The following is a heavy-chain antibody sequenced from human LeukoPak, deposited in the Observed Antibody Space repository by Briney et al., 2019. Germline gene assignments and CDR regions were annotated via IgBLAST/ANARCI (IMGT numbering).Heavy chain of an antibody. V-gene: IGHV3-64*01. D-gene: IGHD6-13*01. CDR1: GFTFNSYV. J-gene: IGHJ4*02. Sequence: GGSLRLSRAASGFTFNSYVMHWVRQAPGKGLEYVSAISCNGGSTYYANSVKGRFTISRDNSKNTLYLQMGSLRAEDMAVYYCARMVAAAGYYFDYWGQGTLVTGSS. CDR2: ISCNGGST. CDR3: ARMVAAAGYYFDY.